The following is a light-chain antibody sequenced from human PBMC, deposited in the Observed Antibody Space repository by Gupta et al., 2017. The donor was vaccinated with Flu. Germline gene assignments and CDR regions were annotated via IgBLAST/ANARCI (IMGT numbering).Light chain of an antibody. CDR3: QQYTVAPLT. Sequence: EIVLTQSPGTLSLSPGERATLSCRASQTVSSSRLAWYQQKRGQAPRLLIYGGSSRATGIPNRFSGSGSGTDFTLTITRVEPEDFAVYYCQQYTVAPLTFGQGTNLEIK. J-gene: IGKJ2*01. CDR2: GGS. V-gene: IGKV3-20*01. CDR1: QTVSSSR.